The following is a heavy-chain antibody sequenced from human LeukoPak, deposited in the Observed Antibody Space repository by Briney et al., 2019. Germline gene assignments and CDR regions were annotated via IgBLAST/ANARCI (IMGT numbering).Heavy chain of an antibody. CDR3: ARDTVTTVRYFYYYYMDV. V-gene: IGHV3-48*01. Sequence: GGSLRLSCAASGFTFSSYSMNWVRQAPGKGLEWVSYISSSSCTIYYADSVKGRFTISRDNAKNSLYLQMNSLRAEDTAVYYCARDTVTTVRYFYYYYMDVWGKGTTVTVSS. CDR2: ISSSSCTI. J-gene: IGHJ6*03. CDR1: GFTFSSYS. D-gene: IGHD4-17*01.